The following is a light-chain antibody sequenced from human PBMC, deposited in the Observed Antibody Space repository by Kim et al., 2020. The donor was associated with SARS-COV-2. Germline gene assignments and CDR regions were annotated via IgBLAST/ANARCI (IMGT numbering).Light chain of an antibody. CDR2: EVS. CDR3: SSYAGSNNVV. J-gene: IGLJ2*01. CDR1: RGDVGDYNY. Sequence: VTITCTGTRGDVGDYNYVSWYQQHPGKAPKLMIYEVSKRPSGVPDRFSGSKSGNAASLTVSGLQAEDEADYYCSSYAGSNNVVFGGGTQLTVL. V-gene: IGLV2-8*01.